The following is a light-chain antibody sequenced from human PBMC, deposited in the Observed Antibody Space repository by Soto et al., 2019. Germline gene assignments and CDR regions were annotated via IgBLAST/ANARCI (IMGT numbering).Light chain of an antibody. CDR2: GAS. J-gene: IGKJ2*01. V-gene: IGKV3-20*01. CDR3: QQYGSSPLYT. CDR1: QSVSRSY. Sequence: EIVLTQSPGTLSLSPGERATLSCRASQSVSRSYLAWYQQKVGQAPRLLIYGASSRATGIPGRFSGSGSGTDFTLNISRLEPEDFAVYYCQQYGSSPLYTFGQGTKLEIK.